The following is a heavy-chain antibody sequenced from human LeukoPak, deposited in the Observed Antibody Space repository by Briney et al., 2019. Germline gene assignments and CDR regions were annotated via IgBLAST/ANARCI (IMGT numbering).Heavy chain of an antibody. CDR1: EFTFSTYW. J-gene: IGHJ3*02. Sequence: GGSLRLSCAASEFTFSTYWMSWVRQAPGKGLEWVADIKQDGSEKYYVDSVKGRFTISRQYAKNSLFLQMSSLRAEDTAVYYCARHRSGGSQDDAFDIWGQGTMVTVSS. CDR3: ARHRSGGSQDDAFDI. V-gene: IGHV3-7*01. CDR2: IKQDGSEK. D-gene: IGHD2-15*01.